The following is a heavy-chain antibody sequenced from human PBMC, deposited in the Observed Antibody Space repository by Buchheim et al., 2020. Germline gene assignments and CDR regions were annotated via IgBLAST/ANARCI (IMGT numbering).Heavy chain of an antibody. CDR2: TSYDGSTK. D-gene: IGHD1-14*01. Sequence: QVQLVESGGGVVQPGRSLRLSCVASGFDFSRYGMHWVRQAPGKGLEWVALTSYDGSTKFYADSVKGRFAISRDNAKNSLYLQMNSLRDEDTAVYYCARVGPEKKLNDYWGQGTL. CDR1: GFDFSRYG. CDR3: ARVGPEKKLNDY. J-gene: IGHJ4*02. V-gene: IGHV3-30*03.